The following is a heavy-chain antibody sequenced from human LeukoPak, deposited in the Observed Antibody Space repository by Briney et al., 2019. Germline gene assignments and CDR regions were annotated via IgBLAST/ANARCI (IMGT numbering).Heavy chain of an antibody. CDR3: ARWNYYDSSGYSYYFDY. D-gene: IGHD3-22*01. Sequence: GGSLRLSCAASGFTFSSYAMHWVRQAPGKGLEWVAVISYDGSNKYYADSVKGRFTISRDNSKNTLYLQMNSLRAGDTAVYYCARWNYYDSSGYSYYFDYWGQGTLVTVSS. CDR1: GFTFSSYA. V-gene: IGHV3-30-3*01. CDR2: ISYDGSNK. J-gene: IGHJ4*02.